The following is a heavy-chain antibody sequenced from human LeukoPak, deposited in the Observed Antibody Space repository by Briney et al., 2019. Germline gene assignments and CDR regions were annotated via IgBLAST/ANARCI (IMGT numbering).Heavy chain of an antibody. Sequence: VASVNLSCTASGGTFSSYAISWVRQAPGQGLEWMGGIIPIFGTANYAQKFQGRVTITADEPTSTAYMELSSLRSEDTAVYYCARGYSSSWTDAFDIWGQGTMVTVSS. CDR2: IIPIFGTA. V-gene: IGHV1-69*01. D-gene: IGHD6-13*01. CDR1: GGTFSSYA. J-gene: IGHJ3*02. CDR3: ARGYSSSWTDAFDI.